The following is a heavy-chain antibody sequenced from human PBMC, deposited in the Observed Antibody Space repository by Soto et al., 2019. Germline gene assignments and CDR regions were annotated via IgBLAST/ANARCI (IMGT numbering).Heavy chain of an antibody. V-gene: IGHV4-59*01. CDR1: GGSISSYY. J-gene: IGHJ4*02. D-gene: IGHD3-22*01. CDR3: ARVDYDSSGAYYLDY. CDR2: IYYSGST. Sequence: QVQLQESGPGLMKPSETLSLTCTVSGGSISSYYWSWIRQPPGKGLEWIGYIYYSGSTNYNPSLKRRVTISVDTSKNQFSLKLSSVTAADTAVYYCARVDYDSSGAYYLDYWGQGTLVTVSS.